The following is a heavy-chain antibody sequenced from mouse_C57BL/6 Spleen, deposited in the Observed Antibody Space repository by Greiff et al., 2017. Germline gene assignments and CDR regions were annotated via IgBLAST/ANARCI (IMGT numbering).Heavy chain of an antibody. CDR3: ASGWLPDWFAY. Sequence: QVQLQQPGPELVKPGASVKLSCKASGYPFTSYWMPWVKQRPGQGLEWIGNINPSNGGTNYNEKVKSKATLTVDKSSSTAYRQLSRLTSEDSAVYYCASGWLPDWFAYWGQGTLVTVSA. V-gene: IGHV1-53*01. D-gene: IGHD1-1*02. CDR1: GYPFTSYW. J-gene: IGHJ3*01. CDR2: INPSNGGT.